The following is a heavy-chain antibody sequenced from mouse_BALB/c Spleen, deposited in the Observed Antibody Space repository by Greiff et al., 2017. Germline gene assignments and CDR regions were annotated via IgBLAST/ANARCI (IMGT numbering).Heavy chain of an antibody. Sequence: QVQLKESGAELVRPGSSVKISCKASGYAFSSYWMNWVKQRPGQGLEWIGQIYPGDGDTNYNGKFKGKATLTADKSSSTAYMQLSSLTSEDSAVYFCARVPAGYYGYDFAYWGQGTLVTVSA. CDR3: ARVPAGYYGYDFAY. CDR1: GYAFSSYW. J-gene: IGHJ3*01. CDR2: IYPGDGDT. D-gene: IGHD2-2*01. V-gene: IGHV1-80*01.